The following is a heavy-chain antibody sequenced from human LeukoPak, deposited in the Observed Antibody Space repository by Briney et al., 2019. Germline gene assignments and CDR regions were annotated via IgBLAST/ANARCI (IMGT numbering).Heavy chain of an antibody. CDR1: GYNFANYW. V-gene: IGHV5-51*01. D-gene: IGHD2-21*02. CDR3: ARHPLGIVVVTDY. J-gene: IGHJ4*02. Sequence: GESLKISCKGSGYNFANYWIGWVRQMPGKGLEWMGIIYPGDSDTRYSPSFQGQVTISADKSISTAYLQWSSLKASDTAMYYCARHPLGIVVVTDYWGQGTLVTVSS. CDR2: IYPGDSDT.